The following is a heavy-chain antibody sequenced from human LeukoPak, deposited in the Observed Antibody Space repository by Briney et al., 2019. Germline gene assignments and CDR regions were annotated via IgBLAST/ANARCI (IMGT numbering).Heavy chain of an antibody. Sequence: GGSLRLSCAASGFTFSSYEMNWVRQAPGKGLEWVSYISSSGSTIYYADSVKDRFTISRDNAKNSLYLQMNSLRAEDTAVYYCASCGGDCYWGIFWGQGTLVTVSS. V-gene: IGHV3-48*03. CDR1: GFTFSSYE. D-gene: IGHD2-21*02. CDR3: ASCGGDCYWGIF. CDR2: ISSSGSTI. J-gene: IGHJ4*02.